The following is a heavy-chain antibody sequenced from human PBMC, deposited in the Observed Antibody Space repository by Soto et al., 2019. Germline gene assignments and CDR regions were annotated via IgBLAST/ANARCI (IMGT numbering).Heavy chain of an antibody. J-gene: IGHJ3*02. Sequence: SETLSLTCAVSGGSISSSNWWSWVRQPPGKGLEWIGEIYHSGSTNYNPSLKSRVTISVDKSKNQFSLKLSSVTAADTAVYYCERENVVVNPHGDFDIWGQGTMVTVSS. V-gene: IGHV4-4*02. D-gene: IGHD2-21*01. CDR2: IYHSGST. CDR3: ERENVVVNPHGDFDI. CDR1: GGSISSSNW.